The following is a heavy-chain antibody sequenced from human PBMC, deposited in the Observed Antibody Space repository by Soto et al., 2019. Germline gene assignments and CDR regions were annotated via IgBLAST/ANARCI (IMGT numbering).Heavy chain of an antibody. Sequence: QVQLQQWGAGLLKPSETLSLTCAVYGGSFSGYYWSWIRQPPGKGLEWIGESYHVGNTSYNPSLMCGVTMCVNASKNHVCLRLTSVTAAETAVSYCARVLIAGVNTDRGQGSVVIVSS. CDR1: GGSFSGYY. CDR2: SYHVGNT. V-gene: IGHV4-34*01. D-gene: IGHD3-10*01. J-gene: IGHJ4*02. CDR3: ARVLIAGVNTD.